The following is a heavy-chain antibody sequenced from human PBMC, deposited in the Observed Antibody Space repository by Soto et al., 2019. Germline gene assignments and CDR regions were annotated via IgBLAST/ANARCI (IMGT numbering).Heavy chain of an antibody. CDR1: GFTFSSYG. CDR2: IWYDGSKK. V-gene: IGHV3-33*01. CDR3: ARDRQFQYCSSTSCYMSAFDI. J-gene: IGHJ3*02. Sequence: QVQLVESGGGVVQPGRSLRLSCAASGFTFSSYGMHWVRQAPGKGLEWVAVIWYDGSKKYYADSVKGRFTISRDNSKNTLYLQMNSLRAEDTAVYYCARDRQFQYCSSTSCYMSAFDIWGQGTMVTVSS. D-gene: IGHD2-2*02.